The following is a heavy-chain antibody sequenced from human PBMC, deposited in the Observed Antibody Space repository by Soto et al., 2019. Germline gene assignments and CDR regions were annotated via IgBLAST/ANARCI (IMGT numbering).Heavy chain of an antibody. V-gene: IGHV3-53*04. D-gene: IGHD6-13*01. Sequence: GGSLRLSCAASGFTVSSNYMSWVRQAPGKGLEWVSVIYSGGSTYYADSVKGQFTISRHNSKNTLYLQMNSLRAEDTAVYYCARDGYSSSWYYFDYWGQGTLVTVSS. CDR2: IYSGGST. CDR1: GFTVSSNY. J-gene: IGHJ4*02. CDR3: ARDGYSSSWYYFDY.